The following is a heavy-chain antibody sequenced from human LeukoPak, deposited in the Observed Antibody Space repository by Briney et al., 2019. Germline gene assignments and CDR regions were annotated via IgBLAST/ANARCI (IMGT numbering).Heavy chain of an antibody. CDR1: GFTVSSNY. D-gene: IGHD1-26*01. CDR2: VYSGGNT. V-gene: IGHV3-66*01. CDR3: ASKVRAGGGMDV. J-gene: IGHJ6*02. Sequence: GGSLRLSCAVSGFTVSSNYMNWVRQAPGKGLEWVSIVYSGGNTYYADSVKGRLTISRDNPKNTLYLQMNSLRAEDTAVYYCASKVRAGGGMDVWGQGTTVTVSS.